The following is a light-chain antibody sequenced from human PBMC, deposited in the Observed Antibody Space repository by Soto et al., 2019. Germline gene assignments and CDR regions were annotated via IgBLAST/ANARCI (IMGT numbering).Light chain of an antibody. J-gene: IGKJ2*01. Sequence: EVVMTQSPATQSVSPGERVTLSCRASQSISTNLAWYQQKAGQAPRLLISGASTRATGVPARFSGSGSGTEFTLTISSLQSEDFAVYYCQQYHNWPPYTFGQGTKLEIK. CDR3: QQYHNWPPYT. CDR2: GAS. V-gene: IGKV3-15*01. CDR1: QSISTN.